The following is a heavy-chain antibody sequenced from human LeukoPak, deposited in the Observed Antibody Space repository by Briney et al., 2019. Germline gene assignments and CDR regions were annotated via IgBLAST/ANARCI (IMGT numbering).Heavy chain of an antibody. Sequence: ASVKVSCKASGYTFTSYGISWVRQAPGQALEWMGWISAYNGNTNYAQKLQGRVTMTTDTSTSTAYMQLRSLRSDDTAVYYCARGSAEYSSVQTFDYWGQGTLVTVSS. CDR3: ARGSAEYSSVQTFDY. V-gene: IGHV1-18*01. J-gene: IGHJ4*02. CDR1: GYTFTSYG. CDR2: ISAYNGNT. D-gene: IGHD6-19*01.